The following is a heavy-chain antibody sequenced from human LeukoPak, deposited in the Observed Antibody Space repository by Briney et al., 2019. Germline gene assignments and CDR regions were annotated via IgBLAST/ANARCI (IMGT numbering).Heavy chain of an antibody. D-gene: IGHD3-22*01. CDR3: AVYDSSGSSYYGMDV. CDR1: GGSISSGGYY. Sequence: PSQTLSLTCTVSGGSISSGGYYWSWIRQHPGKGLEWIGYIYYSGSTYYNPSLKSRVTISVDTSKNQFSLKLSSVTAADTAVYYCAVYDSSGSSYYGMDVWGQGTTVTVSS. V-gene: IGHV4-31*03. J-gene: IGHJ6*02. CDR2: IYYSGST.